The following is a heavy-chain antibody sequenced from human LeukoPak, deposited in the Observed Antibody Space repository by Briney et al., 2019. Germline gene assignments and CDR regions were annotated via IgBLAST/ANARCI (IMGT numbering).Heavy chain of an antibody. CDR2: ISYDGSNK. J-gene: IGHJ2*01. V-gene: IGHV3-30*01. CDR1: GFTFSTFA. D-gene: IGHD6-13*01. CDR3: ARALGIAARGGYFDL. Sequence: GGSLRLSCAASGFTFSTFAMHWVRQAPGKGLEWLAVISYDGSNKYYADSVKGRFTISRDNFKNTLYLQMNSLRAEDTTVYYCARALGIAARGGYFDLWGRGTLVTVSS.